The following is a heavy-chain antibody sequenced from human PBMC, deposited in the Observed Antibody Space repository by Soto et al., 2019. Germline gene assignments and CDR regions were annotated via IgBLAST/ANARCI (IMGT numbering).Heavy chain of an antibody. CDR1: GGTFSSYS. CDR2: IIPIFGTA. D-gene: IGHD6-6*01. V-gene: IGHV1-69*13. J-gene: IGHJ4*02. Sequence: ASVTVSCKDCGGTFSSYSISWVRQAPGQGLEWMGGIIPIFGTANYAQKFQGRVTITADESTSTAYMELSSLRSEDTAVYYCAIEYSSSPPYYPIGYWGQGTLVTVSS. CDR3: AIEYSSSPPYYPIGY.